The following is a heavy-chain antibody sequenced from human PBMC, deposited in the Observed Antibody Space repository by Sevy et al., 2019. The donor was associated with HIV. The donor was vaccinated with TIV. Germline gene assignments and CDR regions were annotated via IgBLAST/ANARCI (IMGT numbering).Heavy chain of an antibody. D-gene: IGHD2-8*01. CDR3: AKQGGYCSNGVCYRAFDY. CDR2: ISHDGSNK. CDR1: GFTFSSFG. Sequence: GESLKISCAASGFTFSSFGMHWVRQAPGKGLESVAIISHDGSNKIYADSVKGRFTISRDNSKNTLYLQMDSLRADDTAVYYCAKQGGYCSNGVCYRAFDYWGQGTLVTVSS. V-gene: IGHV3-30*18. J-gene: IGHJ4*02.